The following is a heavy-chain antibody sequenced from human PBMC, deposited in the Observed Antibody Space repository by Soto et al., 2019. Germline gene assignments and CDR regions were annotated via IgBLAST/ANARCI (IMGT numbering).Heavy chain of an antibody. V-gene: IGHV1-2*02. CDR1: GDTFTGYY. D-gene: IGHD6-25*01. CDR2: ISPHGGGA. J-gene: IGHJ4*02. Sequence: QVQLVQSGAEVKKPGASVKVSCEASGDTFTGYYVHWVRQAPGQGLEWMGWISPHGGGAKYAQNFQGRVTLTTDTSHSRASMEVTRLRADDAAVYFCAGGDSGGNPPMSWGQGTLVAASS. CDR3: AGGDSGGNPPMS.